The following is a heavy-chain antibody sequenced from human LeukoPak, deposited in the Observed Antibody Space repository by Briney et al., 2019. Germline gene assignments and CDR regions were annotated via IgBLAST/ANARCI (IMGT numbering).Heavy chain of an antibody. V-gene: IGHV1-69*13. CDR2: IIPIFGTA. D-gene: IGHD3-3*01. J-gene: IGHJ4*02. CDR1: GGTFSSYA. Sequence: ASVKVSCKASGGTFSSYAISWVRQAPGQGLEWMGGIIPIFGTANYAQKFQGRVTITADESTSTAYMELSSLRSEDTAVYYYARGPVEIWSLLALDNWGQGALVTVSS. CDR3: ARGPVEIWSLLALDN.